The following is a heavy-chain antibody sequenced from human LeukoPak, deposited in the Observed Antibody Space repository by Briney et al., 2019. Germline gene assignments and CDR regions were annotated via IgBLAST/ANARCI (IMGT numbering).Heavy chain of an antibody. D-gene: IGHD2-15*01. V-gene: IGHV1-69*04. CDR2: IIPIFGIA. Sequence: SVKVSCKASGGTFSSYAISWVRQAPGQGLEWMGRIIPIFGIANYAQKFQGRVTITADKSTSTAYMELSSLRSEDTAVYYCARFCSGGSCTHAFDIWSQGTMVTVSS. CDR1: GGTFSSYA. CDR3: ARFCSGGSCTHAFDI. J-gene: IGHJ3*02.